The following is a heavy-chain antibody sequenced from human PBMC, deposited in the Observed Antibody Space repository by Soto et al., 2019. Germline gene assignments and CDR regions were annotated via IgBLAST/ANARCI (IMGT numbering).Heavy chain of an antibody. D-gene: IGHD2-2*01. J-gene: IGHJ6*02. CDR2: IIPLFGTA. V-gene: IGHV1-69*13. CDR3: ATALLCVWRTYYYYYGMDV. Sequence: GASVKVSCKTSGGTFSSYAISWVRQAPGQGLEWMGGIIPLFGTANYAQKFQGRVTITADESTSTAYMELSSLRSEDTAVYYCATALLCVWRTYYYYYGMDVWGQGTTVTVSS. CDR1: GGTFSSYA.